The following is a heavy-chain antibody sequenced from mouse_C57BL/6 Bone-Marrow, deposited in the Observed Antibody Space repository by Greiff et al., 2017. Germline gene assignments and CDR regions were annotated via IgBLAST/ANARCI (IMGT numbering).Heavy chain of an antibody. CDR2: ISNGGGST. J-gene: IGHJ3*01. Sequence: EVQVVESGGGLVQPGGSLKLSCAASGFTFSDYYMYWVRQTPEKRLEWVAYISNGGGSTYYPDTVKGRFTISRDNAKNTLYLQMSRLKSEDTAMYYCARQGDYDPFAYWGQVTLVTVSA. D-gene: IGHD2-4*01. CDR1: GFTFSDYY. CDR3: ARQGDYDPFAY. V-gene: IGHV5-12*01.